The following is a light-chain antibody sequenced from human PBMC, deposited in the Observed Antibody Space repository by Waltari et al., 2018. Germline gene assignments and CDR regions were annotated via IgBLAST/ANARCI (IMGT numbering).Light chain of an antibody. CDR2: STS. Sequence: QTVVTQEPSLTVSPGGTVTLTCASSTGAVTSGYYPNWFQQKPGQAPRALIYSTSNKHPWTPARFSGSLLGGKAALTLSGVQPEDEAEYYCLLYYGGAQPYWVFGGGTKLTVL. V-gene: IGLV7-43*01. CDR1: TGAVTSGYY. CDR3: LLYYGGAQPYWV. J-gene: IGLJ3*02.